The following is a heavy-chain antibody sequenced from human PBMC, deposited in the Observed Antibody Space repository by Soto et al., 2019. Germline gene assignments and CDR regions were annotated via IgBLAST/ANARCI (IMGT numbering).Heavy chain of an antibody. J-gene: IGHJ4*02. Sequence: SLRLSCAASGFTFSSYGMRWVRQAPGKGLEWVAVIWYDGSIKSYADSVKGRLTISRDNSRNRLYLQMNSLRAEDTAVYYCAKVPTNWGYFDYWGQGTLVTVSS. CDR3: AKVPTNWGYFDY. D-gene: IGHD7-27*01. CDR1: GFTFSSYG. V-gene: IGHV3-33*06. CDR2: IWYDGSIK.